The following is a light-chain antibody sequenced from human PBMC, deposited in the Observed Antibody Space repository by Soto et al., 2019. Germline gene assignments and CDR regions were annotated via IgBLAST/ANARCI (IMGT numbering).Light chain of an antibody. Sequence: EIVMTQSPATLSVSPGERATLSCRASQSVSTNLAWYRHKPGQAPRLLIYGASTRATGIPARFSGSGSGTEFTLTISSLQSEDFAVYYCQQYHNWPPWTFGQGTKVDIK. V-gene: IGKV3-15*01. CDR2: GAS. CDR1: QSVSTN. CDR3: QQYHNWPPWT. J-gene: IGKJ1*01.